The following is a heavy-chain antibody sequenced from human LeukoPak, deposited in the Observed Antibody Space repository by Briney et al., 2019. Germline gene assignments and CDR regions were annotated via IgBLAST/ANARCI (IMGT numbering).Heavy chain of an antibody. J-gene: IGHJ4*02. Sequence: GASVKVSCKASGYTFTGHYMHWVRQAPGKGFEWMGGIDPKDGETIYAQTFQGRVTMTDDTSTDTAYMELSGLTSEDTALYYCAGDVLVSGGSYYHGYWGQGTLVTVSS. D-gene: IGHD3-3*02. CDR2: IDPKDGET. CDR3: AGDVLVSGGSYYHGY. V-gene: IGHV1-24*01. CDR1: GYTFTGHY.